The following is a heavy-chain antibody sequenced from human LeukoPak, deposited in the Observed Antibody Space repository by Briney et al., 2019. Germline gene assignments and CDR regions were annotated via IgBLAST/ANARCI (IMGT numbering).Heavy chain of an antibody. D-gene: IGHD6-25*01. CDR1: GFTFISYG. CDR3: ARGRIAASV. Sequence: VQPGRSLRLSCAASGFTFISYGMHWVRQAPGKGLEWVATISYDGSDKYSADSVKGRFTISRDNAKNSLYLQMNSLRAEDTAVYYCARGRIAASVWGQGTTVTVSS. J-gene: IGHJ6*02. V-gene: IGHV3-30*03. CDR2: ISYDGSDK.